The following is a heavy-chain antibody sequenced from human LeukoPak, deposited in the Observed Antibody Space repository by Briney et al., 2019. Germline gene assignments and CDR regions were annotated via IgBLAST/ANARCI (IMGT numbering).Heavy chain of an antibody. CDR2: ISSDGGTK. J-gene: IGHJ4*02. CDR1: KFTFSNYG. Sequence: GGSLRLSCTASKFTFSNYGMQWVRQAPGKGLEWVAVISSDGGTKYYADSVKGRFTLSRDNSRNTLDLQMNSLGPEDTAVYYCAKEYDSGGYGAYFDYWGQGTLVTVSS. CDR3: AKEYDSGGYGAYFDY. D-gene: IGHD3-10*01. V-gene: IGHV3-30*18.